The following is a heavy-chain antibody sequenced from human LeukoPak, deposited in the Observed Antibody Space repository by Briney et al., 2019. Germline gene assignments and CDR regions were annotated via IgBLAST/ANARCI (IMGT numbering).Heavy chain of an antibody. J-gene: IGHJ6*02. Sequence: GGSLRLSCAASEFTCSVYWMSWVRQAPGKGREWVANIKKDGREEHYMDSVKGRFTVYRNNAKNSVFLQMNSLRVEERAGYYCATYDNWVAGDVWGQGTTVSVSS. D-gene: IGHD1-20*01. CDR1: EFTCSVYW. CDR3: ATYDNWVAGDV. CDR2: IKKDGREE. V-gene: IGHV3-7*01.